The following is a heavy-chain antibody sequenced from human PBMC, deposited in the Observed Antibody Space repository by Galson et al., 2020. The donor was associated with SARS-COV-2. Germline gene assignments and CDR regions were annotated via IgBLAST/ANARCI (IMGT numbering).Heavy chain of an antibody. CDR1: GYTFTSYY. J-gene: IGHJ2*01. CDR2: INPSGGST. CDR3: ARDQRAVAEDWYFDL. Sequence: ASVKVSCKASGYTFTSYYMHWVRQAPGQGLEWMGIINPSGGSTSYAQKFQGRVTMTRDTSTSTVYMELSSLRSEDTAVYYCARDQRAVAEDWYFDLWGRGTLVTVSS. V-gene: IGHV1-46*01. D-gene: IGHD6-19*01.